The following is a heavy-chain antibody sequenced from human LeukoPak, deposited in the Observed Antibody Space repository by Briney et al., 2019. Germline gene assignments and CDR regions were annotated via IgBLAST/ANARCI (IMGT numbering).Heavy chain of an antibody. D-gene: IGHD3-16*01. J-gene: IGHJ6*03. CDR1: GFTFSIYA. V-gene: IGHV3-30-3*02. CDR3: AKDSVSGRAYYYYYYMDV. Sequence: GGSLRLSCAASGFTFSIYAMHWVRQAPGKGLEWVAVISYDGSNKYYADSVKGRFTISRDNSKHTLYLQMNSLRAEDTAVYYCAKDSVSGRAYYYYYYMDVWGKGTTVTISS. CDR2: ISYDGSNK.